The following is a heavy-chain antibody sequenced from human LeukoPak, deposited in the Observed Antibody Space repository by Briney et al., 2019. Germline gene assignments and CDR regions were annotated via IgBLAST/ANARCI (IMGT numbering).Heavy chain of an antibody. J-gene: IGHJ5*02. V-gene: IGHV4-39*07. CDR1: GGSISSRSYY. D-gene: IGHD2-21*01. Sequence: PSETLSRTCSVSGGSISSRSYYWGWIRQPPGKGPEWIGSIYYSGSTYYNVSLKSRVTISVDTSKNQFSLKLTSVTAADTAVYYCARRNVVEVFFDPWGQGTLVTVSS. CDR2: IYYSGST. CDR3: ARRNVVEVFFDP.